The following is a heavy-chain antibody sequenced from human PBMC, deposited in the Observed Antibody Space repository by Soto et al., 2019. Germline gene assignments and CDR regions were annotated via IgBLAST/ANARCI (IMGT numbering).Heavy chain of an antibody. CDR3: AYISGWPKGCFNY. CDR1: GFSLTTSGVA. Sequence: QITLKESGPTLVKPTQTLTLTCTFSGFSLTTSGVAVAWIRQPPGKALEWLALLYKNDDKRYNPTLKSRLTIIDDTSKNQVVLTVTTVDPMDTATYYCAYISGWPKGCFNYWGQGTLVTVSS. V-gene: IGHV2-5*01. J-gene: IGHJ4*02. D-gene: IGHD2-15*01. CDR2: LYKNDDK.